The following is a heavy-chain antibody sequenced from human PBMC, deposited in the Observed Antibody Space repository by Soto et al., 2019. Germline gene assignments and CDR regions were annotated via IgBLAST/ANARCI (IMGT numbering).Heavy chain of an antibody. D-gene: IGHD6-13*01. CDR1: GFPFITYA. CDR2: IWYDGSNT. Sequence: QVQLVESGGGVVQPGRSLRLSCSASGFPFITYAMHWVRQAPGKRLEWVAVIWYDGSNTYYGDSVKGRFTISRDNSKSTLFLQMNSLRAEDTALYYCARDLESYSSSWSYFQHWGQGTLVTVSS. CDR3: ARDLESYSSSWSYFQH. V-gene: IGHV3-33*01. J-gene: IGHJ1*01.